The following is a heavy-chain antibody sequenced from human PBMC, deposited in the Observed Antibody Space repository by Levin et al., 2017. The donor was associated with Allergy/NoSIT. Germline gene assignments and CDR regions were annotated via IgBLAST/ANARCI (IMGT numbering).Heavy chain of an antibody. Sequence: ASVKVSCKASGYSFTDYYMHWVRQAPGQGLGWMGWINPNSGGTNYAQKFQGRVTMTRDTSISTAYMELSRLRSDDTAVYYCARDAMIRGISPYYYYYMDVWGKGTTVTVSS. CDR2: INPNSGGT. J-gene: IGHJ6*03. V-gene: IGHV1-2*02. CDR1: GYSFTDYY. CDR3: ARDAMIRGISPYYYYYMDV. D-gene: IGHD3-10*01.